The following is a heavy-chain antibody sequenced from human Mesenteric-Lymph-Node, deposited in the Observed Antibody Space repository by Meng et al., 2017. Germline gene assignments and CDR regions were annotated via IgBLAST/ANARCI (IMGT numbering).Heavy chain of an antibody. Sequence: ASVKVSCKASGYTFTSYGISWVRQAPGQGLEWMGWISAYNGNTNYAQKLQGRVTMTTDTSTSTAYMELSRLRSDDTAVYYCARGGWVVPAATPPRYWGQGTLVTVSS. V-gene: IGHV1-18*01. J-gene: IGHJ4*02. CDR2: ISAYNGNT. CDR1: GYTFTSYG. CDR3: ARGGWVVPAATPPRY. D-gene: IGHD2-2*01.